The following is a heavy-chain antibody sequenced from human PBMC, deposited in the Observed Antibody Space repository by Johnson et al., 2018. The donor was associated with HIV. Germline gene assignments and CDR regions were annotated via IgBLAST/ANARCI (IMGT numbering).Heavy chain of an antibody. CDR2: IRSRAYGGTT. J-gene: IGHJ3*02. D-gene: IGHD6-19*01. CDR3: TRGRSSGWYGTAFDI. CDR1: GFTFGDYA. Sequence: MQLVESGGDLVQPGRSLRLSCSASGFTFGDYAMSWVRQAPGKGLEWVGFIRSRAYGGTTDYAASVKGRFSISRDDSKSIAYLQMNSLKTEDTAVYYCTRGRSSGWYGTAFDIWGQGTMVTVSS. V-gene: IGHV3-49*04.